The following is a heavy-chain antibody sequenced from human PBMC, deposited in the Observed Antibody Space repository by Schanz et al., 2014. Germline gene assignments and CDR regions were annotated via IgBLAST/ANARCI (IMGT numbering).Heavy chain of an antibody. CDR3: ARDTTWRLDL. CDR1: GGSIRSGTYY. CDR2: VFPNGIT. D-gene: IGHD1-1*01. Sequence: QVQLQESGPGLVKPSQTLSLTCTVSGGSIRSGTYYWSWIRQPAGKALEWVGRVFPNGITNYNPSLKSRVTISLDPSKNHFSRPLRSLPAADTAVYYCARDTTWRLDLWGRGTLVTVSS. J-gene: IGHJ2*01. V-gene: IGHV4-61*02.